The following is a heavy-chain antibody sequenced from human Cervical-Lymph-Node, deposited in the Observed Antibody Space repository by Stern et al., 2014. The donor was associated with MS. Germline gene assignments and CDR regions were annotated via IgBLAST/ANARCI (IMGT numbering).Heavy chain of an antibody. CDR3: ARSTFVVNYYYYGMDV. CDR1: GYTFTSYG. Sequence: VQLVESGAEVKKPGASVKVSCKASGYTFTSYGISWVRQAPGQGLEWMGWISAYNGNTNYAQKLQGRVTMTTDTSTSTAYMELRSLRSDDTAVYYCARSTFVVNYYYYGMDVWGQGTTVTVSS. D-gene: IGHD2-2*01. V-gene: IGHV1-18*04. J-gene: IGHJ6*02. CDR2: ISAYNGNT.